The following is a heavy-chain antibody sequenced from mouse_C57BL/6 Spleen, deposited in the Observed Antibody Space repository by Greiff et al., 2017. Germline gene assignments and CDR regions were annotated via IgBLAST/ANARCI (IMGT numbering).Heavy chain of an antibody. CDR1: GFTFSDYG. CDR3: ARRDTTVVANDAMDY. Sequence: EVNVVESGGGLVKPGGSLKLSCAASGFTFSDYGMHWVRQAPEKGLVWVAYVSSGSSTIYYADTVKGRFTISRDNTKNTLFLQMTSLRSEDTAMYYCARRDTTVVANDAMDYWGQGTSVTVSS. D-gene: IGHD1-1*01. V-gene: IGHV5-17*01. CDR2: VSSGSSTI. J-gene: IGHJ4*01.